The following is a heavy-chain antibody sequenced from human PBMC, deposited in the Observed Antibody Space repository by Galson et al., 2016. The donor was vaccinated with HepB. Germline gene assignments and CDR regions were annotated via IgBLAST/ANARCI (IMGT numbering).Heavy chain of an antibody. V-gene: IGHV3-7*01. J-gene: IGHJ3*01. CDR1: AFTFSAYW. CDR3: ARQPILGAIGGDTFDV. CDR2: INHDGNEK. Sequence: SLRLSCASSAFTFSAYWMSWVRQAPGKGLEWVANINHDGNEKYYVDSVKGRFTISRDNAKNSLSLQMTSRRGEDTALYYRARQPILGAIGGDTFDVWGQGTMVTVSS. D-gene: IGHD3-16*01.